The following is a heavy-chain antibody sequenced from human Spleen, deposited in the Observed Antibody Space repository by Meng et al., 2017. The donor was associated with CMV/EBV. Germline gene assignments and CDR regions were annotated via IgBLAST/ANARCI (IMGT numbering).Heavy chain of an antibody. CDR1: GGSVSSGIYY. Sequence: SETLSLTCTVSGGSVSSGIYYWSWIRQPPGKGLEWIGYISYSGSTNYKSSLKSRVTISVDTSKNQFSLKLSSVTAADTAVYYCARDTSVPAAIGPFDYWGQGTLVTVSS. D-gene: IGHD2-2*02. J-gene: IGHJ4*02. CDR2: ISYSGST. CDR3: ARDTSVPAAIGPFDY. V-gene: IGHV4-61*01.